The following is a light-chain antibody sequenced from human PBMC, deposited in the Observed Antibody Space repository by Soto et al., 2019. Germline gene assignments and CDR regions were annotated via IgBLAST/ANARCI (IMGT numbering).Light chain of an antibody. J-gene: IGLJ2*01. CDR1: SSDVGSYNY. V-gene: IGLV2-14*01. Sequence: QSVLTQPASVSGSPGQPITISCTGTSSDVGSYNYVSWYQQHPGKAPKLMIYDVSNRPSGVPNRFSGSKSGNTASLTISGLQAEDEADYYCSSYTSSSTRVFGGGTKLTVL. CDR2: DVS. CDR3: SSYTSSSTRV.